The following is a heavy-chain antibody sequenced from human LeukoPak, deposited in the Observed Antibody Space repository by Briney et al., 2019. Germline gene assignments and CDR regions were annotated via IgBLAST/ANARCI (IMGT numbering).Heavy chain of an antibody. CDR2: ICGSGGST. Sequence: GGSLRLSCAASGFTFRTYAMSWVRQAPGKGLEWVSPICGSGGSTYYADSVKGRFTISRDNSKNTLYLQMNSLRAEDTAVYYCARSSKPTQSGNYYVGDYWGQGTLVTVSS. CDR1: GFTFRTYA. J-gene: IGHJ4*02. V-gene: IGHV3-23*01. CDR3: ARSSKPTQSGNYYVGDY. D-gene: IGHD1-26*01.